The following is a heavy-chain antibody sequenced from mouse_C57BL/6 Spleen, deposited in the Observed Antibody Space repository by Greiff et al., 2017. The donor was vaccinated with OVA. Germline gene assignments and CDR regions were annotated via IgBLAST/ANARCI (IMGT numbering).Heavy chain of an antibody. CDR1: GYSITSGYY. J-gene: IGHJ1*03. CDR2: ISYDGSN. D-gene: IGHD2-3*01. CDR3: ARVRDGYYLWYVDV. V-gene: IGHV3-6*01. Sequence: EVKLQESGPGLVKPSQSLSLTCSVTGYSITSGYYWNWIRQFPGNKLEWMGYISYDGSNNYNPSLKNRISITRDTSKNQFFLKLNSVTTEDTATYYCARVRDGYYLWYVDVWGTGTTVTVSS.